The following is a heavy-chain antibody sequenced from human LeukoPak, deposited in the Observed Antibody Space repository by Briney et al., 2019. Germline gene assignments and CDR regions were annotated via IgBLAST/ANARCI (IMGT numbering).Heavy chain of an antibody. CDR2: VVPMVGIR. V-gene: IGHV1-69*04. CDR3: ATEPSRSYSFDHLDF. J-gene: IGHJ4*02. D-gene: IGHD5-12*01. Sequence: ASVKVSCKTSGGTFNNYAISWVRQAPGQGLEWMGRVVPMVGIRNYPQTFRGRVNITADKATNTVYMELRSLRAEDTAIYYCATEPSRSYSFDHLDFWGLGTPVTVSS. CDR1: GGTFNNYA.